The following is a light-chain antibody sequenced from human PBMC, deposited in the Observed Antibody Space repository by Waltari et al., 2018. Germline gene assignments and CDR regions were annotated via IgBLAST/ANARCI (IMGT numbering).Light chain of an antibody. CDR1: SLRSYY. J-gene: IGLJ2*01. V-gene: IGLV3-19*01. CDR3: NSRDSSGNHRVV. Sequence: SSELTQDPAVSVALGQTVRITCQGDSLRSYYASWYQQKPGQAPVLVIYGKNNRPSWIPDRCSGSSSGNTASLTITGAQAEDEADYYCNSRDSSGNHRVVFGGGTKLTVL. CDR2: GKN.